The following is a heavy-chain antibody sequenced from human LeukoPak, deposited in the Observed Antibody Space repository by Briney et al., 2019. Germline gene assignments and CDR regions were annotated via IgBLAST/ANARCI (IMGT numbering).Heavy chain of an antibody. V-gene: IGHV4-59*01. CDR2: IYYSGST. D-gene: IGHD5-24*01. CDR3: ARCGYNFYFDY. Sequence: SETLSLTCTGSGGSISSYYWSWIRQPPGKGLEWIGYIYYSGSTNYNPSLKSRVTISVDTSKNQFSLKLSSVTAADTAVYYCARCGYNFYFDYWGQGTLVTVSS. CDR1: GGSISSYY. J-gene: IGHJ4*02.